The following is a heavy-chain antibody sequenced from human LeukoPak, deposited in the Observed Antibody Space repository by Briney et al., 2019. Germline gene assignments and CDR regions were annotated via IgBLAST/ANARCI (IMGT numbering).Heavy chain of an antibody. CDR3: AKGQGSTTHYYYGMDV. CDR1: GFTFSRYA. V-gene: IGHV3-23*01. J-gene: IGHJ6*02. D-gene: IGHD2-2*01. CDR2: ISGSGGST. Sequence: PGGSLRLSCAASGFTFSRYAMSWVRQAPGKGLEWVSAISGSGGSTYYADSVKGRFTISRDNSKNTLYLQMNSLRAEDTAVYYCAKGQGSTTHYYYGMDVWGQGTTVTVSS.